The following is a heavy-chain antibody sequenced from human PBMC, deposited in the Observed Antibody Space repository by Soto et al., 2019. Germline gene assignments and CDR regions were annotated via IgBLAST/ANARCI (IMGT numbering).Heavy chain of an antibody. CDR1: GGSLSGYY. J-gene: IGHJ4*02. Sequence: QVQLQQWGAGLLKPSETLSLTCAVYGGSLSGYYWSWIRQAPGKGLERIGEINHSGSTNYNPSLKSRVTISVDTSKNHSTLTLSSVTAADTAVYYCAKTYSSSWSPFDYWGQGTLVTVSS. CDR3: AKTYSSSWSPFDY. D-gene: IGHD6-13*01. V-gene: IGHV4-34*01. CDR2: INHSGST.